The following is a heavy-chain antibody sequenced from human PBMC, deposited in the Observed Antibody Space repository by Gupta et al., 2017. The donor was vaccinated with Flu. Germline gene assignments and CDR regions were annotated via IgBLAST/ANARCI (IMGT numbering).Heavy chain of an antibody. CDR1: GYIFTNYA. V-gene: IGHV1-3*01. Sequence: QVQLVPSGAEVKTPGASVKLSCKTSGYIFTNYAVHWVRQAPGQGLEWIGWVNAAKGNAKYSQKFQGRVTFTADTSATTAYMEMSSLTSEDTALYYCARDPYKYRPIYGDYFDYWGQGTLVTVFS. J-gene: IGHJ4*02. D-gene: IGHD4-17*01. CDR2: VNAAKGNA. CDR3: ARDPYKYRPIYGDYFDY.